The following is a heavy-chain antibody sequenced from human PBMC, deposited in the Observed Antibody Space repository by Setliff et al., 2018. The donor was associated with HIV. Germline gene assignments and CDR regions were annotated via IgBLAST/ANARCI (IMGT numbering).Heavy chain of an antibody. CDR3: ARGAGVTAINKAFDI. D-gene: IGHD2-21*02. V-gene: IGHV6-1*01. Sequence: QTLSLTCAISGDSVSSNSAAWNWIRQSPSRGLEWLGRTYYRSKWYNNYAVSVKSRITINPDTSKNQFSLHLNSVTPDDTAVYYCARGAGVTAINKAFDIWGQGTMVTVSS. J-gene: IGHJ3*02. CDR1: GDSVSSNSAA. CDR2: TYYRSKWYN.